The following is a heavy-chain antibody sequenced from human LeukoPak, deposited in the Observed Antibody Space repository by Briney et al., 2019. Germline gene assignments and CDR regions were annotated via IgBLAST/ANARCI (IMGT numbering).Heavy chain of an antibody. J-gene: IGHJ5*02. Sequence: SETLSLTWTVAGGSISSYYWSWIRQPPGKGLEWIGYIYYSGSTNYNPSLKSRVTISVDTSKNQFSLKLSSVTAADTAVYYCARVGPAATPFRGGFDPWGQGTLVTVSS. V-gene: IGHV4-59*01. CDR3: ARVGPAATPFRGGFDP. D-gene: IGHD2-2*02. CDR2: IYYSGST. CDR1: GGSISSYY.